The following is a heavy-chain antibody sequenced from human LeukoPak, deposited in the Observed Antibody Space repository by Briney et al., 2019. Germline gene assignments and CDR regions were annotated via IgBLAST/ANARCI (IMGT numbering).Heavy chain of an antibody. Sequence: SETLSLTCTVSGGSISSYYWSWIRQPPGKGLEWIGYIYYSGSTNYNPSLKSRVTISVDTSKNQFSLKLSSVTAADTAVYYCARERAARYYDSSGLTHFDYWGQGTLVTVSS. CDR1: GGSISSYY. J-gene: IGHJ4*02. D-gene: IGHD3-22*01. CDR3: ARERAARYYDSSGLTHFDY. V-gene: IGHV4-59*01. CDR2: IYYSGST.